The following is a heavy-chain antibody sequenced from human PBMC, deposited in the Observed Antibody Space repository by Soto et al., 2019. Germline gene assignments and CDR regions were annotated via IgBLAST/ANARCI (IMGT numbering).Heavy chain of an antibody. CDR3: AREGSPGLGMDV. CDR2: ISYDGSNK. D-gene: IGHD1-26*01. V-gene: IGHV3-30-3*01. CDR1: GFTFSSYA. Sequence: QVQLVESGGGVVQPGRSLRLSCAASGFTFSSYAMHWVRQAPGKGLEWVAVISYDGSNKYYADSVKGRFTISRDNSKNTLYLQMNSLRAEDTAVYYCAREGSPGLGMDVWGQGTMVTVSS. J-gene: IGHJ6*02.